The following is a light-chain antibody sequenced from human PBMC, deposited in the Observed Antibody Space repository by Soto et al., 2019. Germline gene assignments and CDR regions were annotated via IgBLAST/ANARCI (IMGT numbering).Light chain of an antibody. CDR1: SSDVGSSNL. Sequence: QSVLTQPASVSGSPGQSIAISCTGTSSDVGSSNLLSWYQQYPGKAPKLIIYEGNRRPSGISGRFSGSMSGNTASLTISGLRAEDEAEYYCCSFARAYTSYVFGTGTKVTVL. CDR3: CSFARAYTSYV. J-gene: IGLJ1*01. V-gene: IGLV2-23*01. CDR2: EGN.